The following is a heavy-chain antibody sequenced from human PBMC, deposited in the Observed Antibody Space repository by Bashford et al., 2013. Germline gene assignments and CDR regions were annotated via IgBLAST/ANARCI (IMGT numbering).Heavy chain of an antibody. V-gene: IGHV3-11*04. CDR2: IGTGSRTI. Sequence: GSLRLSCAASGFRLSDYNMNWIRQAPGKGLQWVSNIGTGSRTIYYADSVKGRFTISRDNAKNSLYLQMISLRVDDTAVYYCARAVSSNWNDVNFDNWGQGTLVTVSS. CDR3: ARAVSSNWNDVNFDN. J-gene: IGHJ4*02. CDR1: GFRLSDYN. D-gene: IGHD1-1*01.